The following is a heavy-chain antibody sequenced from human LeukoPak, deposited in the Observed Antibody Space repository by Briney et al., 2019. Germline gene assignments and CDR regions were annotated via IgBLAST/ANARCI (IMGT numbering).Heavy chain of an antibody. CDR1: GFTFDDYA. CDR2: ISWNSGSI. D-gene: IGHD3-10*02. J-gene: IGHJ6*04. CDR3: AELGITMIGGV. Sequence: GGSLRLSCAASGFTFDDYAMHWVRQAPGKGLEWVSGISWNSGSIGYADSVKGRFTISRDNAKNSLILQMNSLRAEDTAVYYCAELGITMIGGVWGKGTTVTISS. V-gene: IGHV3-9*01.